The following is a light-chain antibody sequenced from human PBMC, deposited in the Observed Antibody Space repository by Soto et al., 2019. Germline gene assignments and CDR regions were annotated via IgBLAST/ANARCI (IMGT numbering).Light chain of an antibody. V-gene: IGKV1-39*01. CDR1: QSISSY. J-gene: IGKJ1*01. CDR3: QQSYSTLTWT. CDR2: AAS. Sequence: DIQMTQSPSSLSASVGDRVTITCRASQSISSYLNWYKQKPGKAPKLLIYAASSLQSGVPSRFSGSGSGTDFTLTISSLQPEDFATYYCQQSYSTLTWTFGQGTKVELK.